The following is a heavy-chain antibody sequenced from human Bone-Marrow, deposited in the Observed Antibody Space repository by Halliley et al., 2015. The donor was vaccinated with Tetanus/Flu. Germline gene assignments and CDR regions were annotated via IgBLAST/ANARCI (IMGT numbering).Heavy chain of an antibody. CDR1: GFTFINHA. V-gene: IGHV3-23*01. J-gene: IGHJ5*02. CDR2: ISGGGRST. D-gene: IGHD1-26*01. Sequence: AASGFTFINHALSWVRQAPGKGLEWVSSISGGGRSTYNADSVKGRFTISRDNSNSTVYLQMNNLGAEDTALYYCARIYWVGTLGGFDPWGQGARVIVSS. CDR3: ARIYWVGTLGGFDP.